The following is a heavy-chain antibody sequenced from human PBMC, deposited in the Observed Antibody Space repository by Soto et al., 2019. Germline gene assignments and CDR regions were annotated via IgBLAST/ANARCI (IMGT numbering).Heavy chain of an antibody. D-gene: IGHD4-17*01. Sequence: QVHLQESGPGLVKPSETLSLTCIVSGGSVTSGNYYWSWIRQPPGKGLEWMGYIYYGGSTDYNPSLKNRATISVDTSKTQFFLTLESVTAADTAVYYCARESYGDYVYWGQGILVSVSS. CDR1: GGSVTSGNYY. V-gene: IGHV4-61*01. CDR2: IYYGGST. CDR3: ARESYGDYVY. J-gene: IGHJ4*02.